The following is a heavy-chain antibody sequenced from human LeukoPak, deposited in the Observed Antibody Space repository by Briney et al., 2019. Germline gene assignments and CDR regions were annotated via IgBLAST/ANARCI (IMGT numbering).Heavy chain of an antibody. D-gene: IGHD6-19*01. Sequence: PGGSLRLSCSASGFPFSSYAMHWVRQAPGKGLEYVSAISDSGGSTHYANSVKGRFTISRDNSKNTLYLQMNSLRADDTAVYYCAKGPSVGWYGAYWGQGTLVTVSS. CDR1: GFPFSSYA. CDR2: ISDSGGST. CDR3: AKGPSVGWYGAY. V-gene: IGHV3-64*04. J-gene: IGHJ4*02.